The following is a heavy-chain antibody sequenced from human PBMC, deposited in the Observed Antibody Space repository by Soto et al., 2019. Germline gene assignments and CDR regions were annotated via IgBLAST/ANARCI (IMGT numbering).Heavy chain of an antibody. CDR2: ISSNGGST. V-gene: IGHV3-64D*06. D-gene: IGHD3-10*01. Sequence: PGGSLRLSCSASGFTFSSYAMHWVRQAPGNVLEYVSAISSNGGSTYYADSVKGRFTISRDNSKNTLYLQMSSLRAEDTAVYYCVKDRMKWPGTFFDYWGQGTLVTVSS. J-gene: IGHJ4*02. CDR3: VKDRMKWPGTFFDY. CDR1: GFTFSSYA.